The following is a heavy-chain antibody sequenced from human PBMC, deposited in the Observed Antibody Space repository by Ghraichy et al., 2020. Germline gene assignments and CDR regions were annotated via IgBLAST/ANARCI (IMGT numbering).Heavy chain of an antibody. Sequence: GGSLRLSCAVSGSTINTYTLHWVRQAPGKGLEWVAAISSDGSNKDYADSVKGRFTISRDNSKNTLYLQMNSLRAEDMAVFYCARGGWDCSGGSCYSVRGDYYYAMDVWGQGTTVTVSS. J-gene: IGHJ6*02. V-gene: IGHV3-30*04. D-gene: IGHD2-15*01. CDR1: GSTINTYT. CDR2: ISSDGSNK. CDR3: ARGGWDCSGGSCYSVRGDYYYAMDV.